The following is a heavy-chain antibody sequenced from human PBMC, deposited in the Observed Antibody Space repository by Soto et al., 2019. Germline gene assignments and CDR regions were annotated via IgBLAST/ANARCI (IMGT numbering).Heavy chain of an antibody. CDR3: ARSEPYTGYTWIPRADYCNGIDV. Sequence: QVQLVQYGAEVKKPGSSVKGSCKASGGTVSSSAISWVRQAPGQGLEWMGRILPIFGTANYPKKSQGRVTIKADEATSTTYMEMSSRRAEDTAVYYCARSEPYTGYTWIPRADYCNGIDVWGQGTTVTVSS. CDR1: GGTVSSSA. J-gene: IGHJ6*02. CDR2: ILPIFGTA. V-gene: IGHV1-69*12. D-gene: IGHD1-20*01.